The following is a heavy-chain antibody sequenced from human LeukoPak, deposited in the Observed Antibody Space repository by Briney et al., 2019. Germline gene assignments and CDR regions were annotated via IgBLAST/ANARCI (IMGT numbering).Heavy chain of an antibody. V-gene: IGHV3-23*01. CDR1: GFTVSSNY. Sequence: GGSLRLSCAASGFTVSSNYMSWVRQAPGKGLEWVSAISGSGGSTYYADSVKGRFTISRDNSKNTLYLQMNSLRAEDTAVYYCAKPKYSYGYGLDYWGQGTLVTVSS. D-gene: IGHD5-18*01. J-gene: IGHJ4*02. CDR3: AKPKYSYGYGLDY. CDR2: ISGSGGST.